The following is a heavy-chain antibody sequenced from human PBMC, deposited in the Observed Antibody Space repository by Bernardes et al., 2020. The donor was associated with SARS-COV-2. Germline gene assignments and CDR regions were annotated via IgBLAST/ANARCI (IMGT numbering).Heavy chain of an antibody. V-gene: IGHV3-66*01. D-gene: IGHD2-2*01. J-gene: IGHJ6*02. CDR2: IYSGGST. CDR1: GFTVSSNY. CDR3: ARDAMNYGMDV. Sequence: GGSLRLSCAASGFTVSSNYMNWVRQAPGKGLEWVSVIYSGGSTFYADSVKGRFIISRDNSKNTLYLQMNSLRAEDTAVYYCARDAMNYGMDVWGQGTTVTVSS.